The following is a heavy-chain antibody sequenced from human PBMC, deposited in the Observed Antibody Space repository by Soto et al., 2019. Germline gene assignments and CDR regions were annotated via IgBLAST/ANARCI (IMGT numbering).Heavy chain of an antibody. D-gene: IGHD4-17*01. Sequence: QVQLQESGPGLVKPSQTLSLTCTVSGGSISSGGYYWSWIRQHPGKGLEWIGYIYYSGSTYYNPSLKSRVTISVDTSKNQFSLKLSSVTAADTAVYYCAGGGLSHDYGDYKLRFDYWGQGTLVTVSS. CDR2: IYYSGST. J-gene: IGHJ4*02. CDR1: GGSISSGGYY. V-gene: IGHV4-31*03. CDR3: AGGGLSHDYGDYKLRFDY.